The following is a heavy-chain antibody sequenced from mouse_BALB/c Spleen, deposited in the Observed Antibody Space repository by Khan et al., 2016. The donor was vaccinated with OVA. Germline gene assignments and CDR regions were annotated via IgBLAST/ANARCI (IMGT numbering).Heavy chain of an antibody. V-gene: IGHV9-3-1*01. CDR2: INTYTGEP. D-gene: IGHD4-1*01. J-gene: IGHJ2*01. CDR1: GYTFTNYG. CDR3: AGRGQLTGTSFDY. Sequence: QIQLVQSGPELKKPGETVKISCKASGYTFTNYGMNWVKQAPGKGLKWMGWINTYTGEPTYADDFKGRFAFSLETSASTAYLQINNLKTEDTATYFCAGRGQLTGTSFDYWGQGTTLTVSS.